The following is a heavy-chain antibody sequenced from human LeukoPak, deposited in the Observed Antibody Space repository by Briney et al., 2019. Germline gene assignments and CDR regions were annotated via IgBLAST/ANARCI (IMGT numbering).Heavy chain of an antibody. Sequence: GGSLRLSCAASGFTFSDYYMSWICQAPGKGLEWVSYISSSGSTIYYADSVKGRFTISRDNAKNSLYLQMNSLRAEDTAVYYCARDGAIVVVPAARGPPRWFDPWGQGTLVTVSS. V-gene: IGHV3-11*01. CDR3: ARDGAIVVVPAARGPPRWFDP. CDR2: ISSSGSTI. D-gene: IGHD2-2*01. CDR1: GFTFSDYY. J-gene: IGHJ5*02.